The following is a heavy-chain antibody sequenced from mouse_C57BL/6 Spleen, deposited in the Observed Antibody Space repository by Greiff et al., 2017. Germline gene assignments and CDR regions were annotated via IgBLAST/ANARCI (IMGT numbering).Heavy chain of an antibody. CDR1: GYTFTSYW. D-gene: IGHD1-1*01. CDR3: ARFPYYYGSSYDAMDY. J-gene: IGHJ4*01. V-gene: IGHV1-55*01. CDR2: IYPGSGST. Sequence: QVQLQQSGAELVKPGASVKMSCKASGYTFTSYWITWVKQRPGQGLEWIGDIYPGSGSTNYNEKFKSKATLTVDTSSSTAYMQLSSLTSEDSAVYYCARFPYYYGSSYDAMDYWGQGTSVTVSS.